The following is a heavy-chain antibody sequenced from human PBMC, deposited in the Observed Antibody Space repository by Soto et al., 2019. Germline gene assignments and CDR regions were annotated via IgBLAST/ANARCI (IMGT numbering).Heavy chain of an antibody. CDR3: ARTYSSSWYGYWFDP. V-gene: IGHV1-18*01. CDR1: GYTLTSYC. Sequence: GGPVKVSLKASGYTLTSYCFRWGRQAPGQGLEWMGWISAYNGNTNYAQKLQGRVTMTTDTSTSTAYMELRSLRSDDTAVYYCARTYSSSWYGYWFDPCGQGTLVTVSS. J-gene: IGHJ5*02. D-gene: IGHD6-13*01. CDR2: ISAYNGNT.